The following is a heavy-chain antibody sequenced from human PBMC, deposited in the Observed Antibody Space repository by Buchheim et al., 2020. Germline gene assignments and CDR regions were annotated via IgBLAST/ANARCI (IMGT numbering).Heavy chain of an antibody. CDR2: ISYDGSNK. V-gene: IGHV3-30*03. Sequence: QVQLVESGGGVVQPGRSLRLSCAASGFTFSSYGMHWVRQAPGKGLEWVAVISYDGSNKYYADSVKGRFTISRDNSKNTLYLQMNSLRAEDTAVYYCAVEEVVVAARGMDVWGQGTT. D-gene: IGHD2-15*01. J-gene: IGHJ6*02. CDR3: AVEEVVVAARGMDV. CDR1: GFTFSSYG.